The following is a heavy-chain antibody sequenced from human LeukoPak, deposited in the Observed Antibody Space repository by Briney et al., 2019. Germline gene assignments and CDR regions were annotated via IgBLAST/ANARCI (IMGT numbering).Heavy chain of an antibody. D-gene: IGHD6-13*01. Sequence: GGSLRLSCTGSGFTFSNYAMNWVRPAPGKGLEWVSYISGSGDTIYYADSVKGRITISRDNAKTSLYLQMNNLRAEYTALYYCARFDRSWYYFDYWGPGTLVTVSS. J-gene: IGHJ4*02. V-gene: IGHV3-48*03. CDR2: ISGSGDTI. CDR3: ARFDRSWYYFDY. CDR1: GFTFSNYA.